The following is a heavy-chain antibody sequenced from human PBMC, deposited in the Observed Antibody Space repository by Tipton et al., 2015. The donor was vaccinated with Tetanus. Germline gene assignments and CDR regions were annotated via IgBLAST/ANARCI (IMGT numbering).Heavy chain of an antibody. CDR2: VYYTGSS. Sequence: TLSLTCTVSGGSMSTYYWSWIRQPPGKGLEWIGYVYYTGSSDYNPSLKSRVTISVDTSKSQFSLRLTSVTAAGTAVYYCARSKLLWFGESLSGFDSWGQGTLVTVS. J-gene: IGHJ4*02. CDR3: ARSKLLWFGESLSGFDS. CDR1: GGSMSTYY. V-gene: IGHV4-59*01. D-gene: IGHD3-10*01.